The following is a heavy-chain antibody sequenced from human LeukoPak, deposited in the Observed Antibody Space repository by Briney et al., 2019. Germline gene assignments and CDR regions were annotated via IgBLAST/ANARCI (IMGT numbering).Heavy chain of an antibody. V-gene: IGHV1-69*13. CDR1: GGTFSSYA. CDR3: ARDYRMVRGAIRYYYYGMDV. D-gene: IGHD3-10*01. Sequence: ASVKVSCKASGGTFSSYAISWMRQAPGQGLEWMGGIIPIFGTANYAQKFQGRVTITADESTSTAYMELSSLRSEDTAVYYCARDYRMVRGAIRYYYYGMDVWGQGTTVTVSS. J-gene: IGHJ6*02. CDR2: IIPIFGTA.